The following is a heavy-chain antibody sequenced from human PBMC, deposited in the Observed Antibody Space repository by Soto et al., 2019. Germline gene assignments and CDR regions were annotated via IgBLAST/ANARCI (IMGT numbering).Heavy chain of an antibody. Sequence: PSETLSLPCTVSGGSISSYYWSWIRQPPGQGLAWIGYIYYSGSTNYNPSLKSRVTISVDTSKNQFSLKLSSVTAADTAVYYCARPLDYGGHYYYYGMDVWGQGTTVTVSS. V-gene: IGHV4-59*01. CDR2: IYYSGST. CDR3: ARPLDYGGHYYYYGMDV. D-gene: IGHD4-17*01. CDR1: GGSISSYY. J-gene: IGHJ6*02.